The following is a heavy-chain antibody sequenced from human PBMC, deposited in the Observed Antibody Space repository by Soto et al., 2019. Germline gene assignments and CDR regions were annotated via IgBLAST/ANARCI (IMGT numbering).Heavy chain of an antibody. CDR1: GGSISSYY. J-gene: IGHJ4*02. Sequence: KSSETLSLTCTVSGGSISSYYWSWIRQPPGKGLEWIGYIYYSGSTNYNPSLKSRVTISVDTSKNQFSLKLSSVTAADTAVYYCARVETYYDFWSGYGDFFYFDYWGQGTLVTV. CDR3: ARVETYYDFWSGYGDFFYFDY. D-gene: IGHD3-3*01. V-gene: IGHV4-59*13. CDR2: IYYSGST.